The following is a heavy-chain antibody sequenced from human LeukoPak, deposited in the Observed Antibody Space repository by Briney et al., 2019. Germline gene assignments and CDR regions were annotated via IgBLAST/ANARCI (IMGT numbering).Heavy chain of an antibody. CDR3: ARRKDDSSGPDDY. CDR1: GFTISSYA. J-gene: IGHJ4*02. V-gene: IGHV3-23*01. D-gene: IGHD3-22*01. Sequence: GGSLRLSCAASGFTISSYAMSWVRQAPGKGLEWVSAISGSGGSTYYADSVGGRFTISRDNAKNSLYLQMNSLGAEDTAVYYCARRKDDSSGPDDYWGRGTLVTVSS. CDR2: ISGSGGST.